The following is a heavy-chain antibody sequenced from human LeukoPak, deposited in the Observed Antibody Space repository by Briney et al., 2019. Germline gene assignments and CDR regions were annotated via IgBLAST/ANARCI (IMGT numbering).Heavy chain of an antibody. J-gene: IGHJ6*03. Sequence: SETLSLTCTVSGGSISSYYWSWIRQPARKGLEWIGRIYTSGSTNYNPSLKSRVTMSVDTSKNQFSLKLSSVTAADMAVYYCARGQYYDSSGYYYDYYYYYIDVWGTGTTVTVSS. CDR2: IYTSGST. CDR1: GGSISSYY. D-gene: IGHD3-22*01. CDR3: ARGQYYDSSGYYYDYYYYYIDV. V-gene: IGHV4-4*07.